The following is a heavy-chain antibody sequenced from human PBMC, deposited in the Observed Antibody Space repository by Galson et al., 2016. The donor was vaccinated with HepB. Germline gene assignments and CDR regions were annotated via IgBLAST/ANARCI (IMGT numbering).Heavy chain of an antibody. Sequence: SLRLSCAASGFTFSSYTMGWVRQAPGKGMEWVSSISGSLSSRYYADSVKGRFTISRDNSKNTLDLQLTGLRAEDTAVYYCAKYRLQLPAAFDYWGQGTLVTVSS. CDR1: GFTFSSYT. D-gene: IGHD2-2*01. V-gene: IGHV3-23*01. J-gene: IGHJ4*02. CDR3: AKYRLQLPAAFDY. CDR2: ISGSLSSR.